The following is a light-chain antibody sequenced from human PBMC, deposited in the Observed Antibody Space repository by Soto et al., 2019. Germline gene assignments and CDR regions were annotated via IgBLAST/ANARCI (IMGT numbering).Light chain of an antibody. CDR3: ASYTSSRAYV. J-gene: IGLJ1*01. CDR2: EVS. CDR1: SSDVGGYNY. V-gene: IGLV2-14*01. Sequence: QSVLAQPASVSGSPGQSITISCTGTSSDVGGYNYVSWYQQQAGKAPKLIIHEVSNRPSGVSNRFSGSKSGNTASLTISGLQAEEEADYYCASYTSSRAYVFGIGTKVTVL.